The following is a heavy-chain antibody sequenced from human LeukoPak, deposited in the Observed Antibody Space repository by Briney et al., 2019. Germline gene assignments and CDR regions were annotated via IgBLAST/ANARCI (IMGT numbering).Heavy chain of an antibody. CDR2: SNAGNGNT. D-gene: IGHD6-19*01. V-gene: IGHV1-3*02. CDR1: GYTFTSYA. J-gene: IGHJ4*02. Sequence: ASVKVSCKASGYTFTSYAMHWVRQAPGQRLEWMGWSNAGNGNTKYSQEFQGRVTITRDTSASTAYMELSSLRSEDTAVYYCARGGIAVADGVYYFDYWGQGTLVTVSS. CDR3: ARGGIAVADGVYYFDY.